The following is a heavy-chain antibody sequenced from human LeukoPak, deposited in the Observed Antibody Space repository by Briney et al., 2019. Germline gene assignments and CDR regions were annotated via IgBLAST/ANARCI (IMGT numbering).Heavy chain of an antibody. CDR1: GFTVSSNY. CDR2: IYSGGST. Sequence: GGSLRLSCAASGFTVSSNYMSWVHQAPGKGLEWVSVIYSGGSTYYADSVKGRFTISRDNSKNTLYLQMNSLRAEDTAVYYCARGLAYCGGDCPTPHWGQGTLVTVSS. D-gene: IGHD2-21*02. CDR3: ARGLAYCGGDCPTPH. V-gene: IGHV3-53*01. J-gene: IGHJ1*01.